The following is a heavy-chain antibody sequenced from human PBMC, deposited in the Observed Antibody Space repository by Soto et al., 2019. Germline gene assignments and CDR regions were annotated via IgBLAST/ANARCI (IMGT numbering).Heavy chain of an antibody. CDR2: IDPHGDYI. V-gene: IGHV3-74*01. CDR1: GFSFSNFW. D-gene: IGHD3-10*01. J-gene: IGHJ4*02. CDR3: ARXLRDSXDF. Sequence: EVQLVESGGGLVQSGGSLXLSCEVSGFSFSNFWMHWVRQAPGEGLVWVSHIDPHGDYIFYADSVKGRFTXSRXXAKXXXXXXXXXXXXDDTAVYYXARXLRDSXDFWGQGTLVTVSS.